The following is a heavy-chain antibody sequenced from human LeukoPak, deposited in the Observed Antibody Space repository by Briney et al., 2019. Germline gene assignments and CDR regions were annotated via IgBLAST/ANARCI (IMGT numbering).Heavy chain of an antibody. CDR1: GGSISSSSYY. D-gene: IGHD6-13*01. V-gene: IGHV4-39*01. CDR2: IYYSGTT. Sequence: SETLSLTCTVSGGSISSSSYYWGWIRQPPGKGLEWIGSIYYSGTTYYNPSLKSRVTISVDTSKNQFSLKLSSVAAADTAVYYCARLPSGQQLPRYYSGMDVWGQGTTVTVSS. CDR3: ARLPSGQQLPRYYSGMDV. J-gene: IGHJ6*02.